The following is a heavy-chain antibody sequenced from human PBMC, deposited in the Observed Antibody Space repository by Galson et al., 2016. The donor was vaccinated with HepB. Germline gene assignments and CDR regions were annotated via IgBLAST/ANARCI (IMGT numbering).Heavy chain of an antibody. Sequence: SLRLSCAASGFTFSDYYMSWIRQAPGKGLEWVSHISSSGATIHYADSVKGRFTISRDNATNSLYLHMNSLRAEDTAVYYCARGVGAPPFMDVWGQGTTGTVSS. V-gene: IGHV3-11*01. CDR1: GFTFSDYY. J-gene: IGHJ6*02. CDR3: ARGVGAPPFMDV. CDR2: ISSSGATI. D-gene: IGHD1-26*01.